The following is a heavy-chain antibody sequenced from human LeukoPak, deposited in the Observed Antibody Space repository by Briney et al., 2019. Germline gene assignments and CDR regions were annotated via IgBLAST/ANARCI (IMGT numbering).Heavy chain of an antibody. J-gene: IGHJ4*02. D-gene: IGHD1-26*01. V-gene: IGHV1-2*02. CDR1: GYSFTAYW. CDR2: MNANSGAT. Sequence: ASVTVSCKASGYSFTAYWIQWVRQAPGQGLEWMGCMNANSGATGYAQSFQGRVTMTRDTSINTAFMELNSLRSDDTAVYFCARDPGYLQSDYWGQGTLVTVPS. CDR3: ARDPGYLQSDY.